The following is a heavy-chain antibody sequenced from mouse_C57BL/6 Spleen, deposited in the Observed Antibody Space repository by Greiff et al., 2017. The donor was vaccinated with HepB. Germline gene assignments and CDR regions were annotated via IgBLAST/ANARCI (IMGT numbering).Heavy chain of an antibody. CDR2: INPNNGGT. D-gene: IGHD1-1*01. CDR1: GYTFTDYN. CDR3: ARSYYGSSSSGFAY. V-gene: IGHV1-18*01. J-gene: IGHJ3*01. Sequence: VQLQQSGPELVKPGASVKIPCKASGYTFTDYNMDWVKQSHGKSLEWIGDINPNNGGTIYNQKFKGKATLTVDKSSSTAYMELRSLTSEDTAVYYCARSYYGSSSSGFAYWGQGTLVTVSA.